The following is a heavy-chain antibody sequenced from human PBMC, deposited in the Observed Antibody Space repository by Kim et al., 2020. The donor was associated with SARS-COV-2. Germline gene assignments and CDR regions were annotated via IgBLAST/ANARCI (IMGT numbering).Heavy chain of an antibody. Sequence: GGSLRLSCAASGFTFSRYWMSWVRQAPGKGLEWVANIKEDGSAKYYVDSVKGRFAISRDNARNSLYLQVNRLIAEDTAIYYCARDFDIWGQGTVVTVSS. CDR3: ARDFDI. CDR2: IKEDGSAK. J-gene: IGHJ3*02. CDR1: GFTFSRYW. V-gene: IGHV3-7*01.